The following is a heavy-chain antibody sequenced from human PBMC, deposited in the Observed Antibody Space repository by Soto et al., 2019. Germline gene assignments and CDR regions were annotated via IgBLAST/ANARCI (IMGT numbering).Heavy chain of an antibody. CDR1: GYSFTSYW. Sequence: GGSLKISCKGSGYSFTSYWIGWVRQMPGKGLEWMGIIYPGDSDTRYSSSFQGQVTISADKSISTAYLQWSSLKASDTAMYYCARQSYDSSGYPAPFDYWGQGTLVTVSS. J-gene: IGHJ4*02. V-gene: IGHV5-51*01. CDR3: ARQSYDSSGYPAPFDY. D-gene: IGHD3-22*01. CDR2: IYPGDSDT.